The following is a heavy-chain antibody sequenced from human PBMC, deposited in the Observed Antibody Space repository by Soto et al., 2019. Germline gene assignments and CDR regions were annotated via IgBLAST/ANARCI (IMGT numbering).Heavy chain of an antibody. Sequence: EVQLVESGGGLVQPGDSLRLSCAASGFTIGAYGFLWVRQAPGKALEYISAISSYGGNIYYANSVKGRFTISRDNSKNTLYLQMGSLRAEDMGVYYCARDVGSGNYYKGVYYYYYMDVWGKGTTVTVSS. CDR1: GFTIGAYG. V-gene: IGHV3-64*01. CDR3: ARDVGSGNYYKGVYYYYYMDV. J-gene: IGHJ6*03. D-gene: IGHD3-10*01. CDR2: ISSYGGNI.